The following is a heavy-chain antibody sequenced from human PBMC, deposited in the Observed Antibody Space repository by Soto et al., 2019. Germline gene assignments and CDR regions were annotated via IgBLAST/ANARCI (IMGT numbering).Heavy chain of an antibody. V-gene: IGHV3-7*04. CDR2: IKQDGSEK. CDR3: AREGFRGVMSYCSMDV. Sequence: EVQLVESGGGLVQPGGSLRLSCAASGFTFSSYWMSWVRQAPGKGPEWVANIKQDGSEKYYVDSVKGRFTISRDNAKNTPYLQRSSLGAEVTAVYYCAREGFRGVMSYCSMDVWGLGTTVTVSS. D-gene: IGHD3-16*01. CDR1: GFTFSSYW. J-gene: IGHJ6*02.